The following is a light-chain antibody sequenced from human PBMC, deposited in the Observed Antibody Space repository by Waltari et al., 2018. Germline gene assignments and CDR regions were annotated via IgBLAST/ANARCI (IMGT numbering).Light chain of an antibody. J-gene: IGKJ1*01. V-gene: IGKV2-28*01. CDR1: QSLLHRNGTNY. CDR2: LGS. Sequence: DIVVTQSPLSLPVTPGEPASISCTSSQSLLHRNGTNYLDWYLQKPGQSPQLLTYLGSNLASGVPDRFSGSGSGTDFTLRIGRVEAEDVGVYYCMQSLQTLWTFGPGTKVEIK. CDR3: MQSLQTLWT.